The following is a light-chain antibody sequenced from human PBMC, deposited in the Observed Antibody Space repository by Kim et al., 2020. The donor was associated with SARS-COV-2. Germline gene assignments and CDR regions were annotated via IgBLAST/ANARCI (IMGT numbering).Light chain of an antibody. Sequence: QSASVSGSPGQSITISCTGTSSDVGGYNYVSWYQQHPGKAPKLMIYDVSNRPSGVSNRFSGSKSGNTASLTISGLQAEDEADYYCSSYTSSSTPHVVFGGGTQLTVL. CDR2: DVS. CDR1: SSDVGGYNY. CDR3: SSYTSSSTPHVV. V-gene: IGLV2-14*03. J-gene: IGLJ2*01.